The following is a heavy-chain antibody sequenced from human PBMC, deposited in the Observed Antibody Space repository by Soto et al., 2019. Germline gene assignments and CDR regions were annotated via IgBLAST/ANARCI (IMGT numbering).Heavy chain of an antibody. CDR3: ASWRSYSGSYCFDY. CDR2: IVPMYDSV. D-gene: IGHD1-26*01. V-gene: IGHV1-69*06. J-gene: IGHJ4*02. CDR1: GGTFNTYT. Sequence: QVQLVQSGAEVKKPGASVKVSCEASGGTFNTYTINWVRQAPGRGLEWVGQIVPMYDSVNYAEKFQGRVKITADKTTKTAYMELTSLRSEDTALYFCASWRSYSGSYCFDYWGQGTLVTVSS.